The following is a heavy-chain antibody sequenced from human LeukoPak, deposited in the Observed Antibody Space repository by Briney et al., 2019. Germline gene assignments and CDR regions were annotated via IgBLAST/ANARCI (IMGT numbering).Heavy chain of an antibody. J-gene: IGHJ5*02. Sequence: SETLSLTCTVSGGSISSGSYYWSWIRQPAGKGLEWIGRIYTSGSTNYNPSLKSRVTISVDTSKNQFSLKLSSVTAADTAVYYCARSPSRGIPVVSWFDPWGQGTLVTVSS. CDR3: ARSPSRGIPVVSWFDP. V-gene: IGHV4-61*02. D-gene: IGHD2-21*01. CDR2: IYTSGST. CDR1: GGSISSGSYY.